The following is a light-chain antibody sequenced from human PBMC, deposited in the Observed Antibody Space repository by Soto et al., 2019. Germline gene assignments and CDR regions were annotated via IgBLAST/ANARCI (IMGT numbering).Light chain of an antibody. CDR3: ISYTGSSTSYV. CDR2: GVS. V-gene: IGLV2-14*01. J-gene: IGLJ1*01. Sequence: QSVLTQPASVSGSPGQSITISCSGTRSDIGSYNYVAWYQQFPGKAPKIVIYGVSNRPSGVSSRFSGSKSGNTASLTISGLQAEDEADYYCISYTGSSTSYVFGSGTQVTVL. CDR1: RSDIGSYNY.